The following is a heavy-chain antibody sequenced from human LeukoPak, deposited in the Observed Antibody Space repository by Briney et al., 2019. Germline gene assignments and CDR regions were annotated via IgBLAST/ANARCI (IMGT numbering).Heavy chain of an antibody. CDR3: ARGGFVGFGELSDYNWFDP. CDR1: GFIFSNHG. V-gene: IGHV3-23*01. J-gene: IGHJ5*02. CDR2: IRADAITT. D-gene: IGHD3-10*01. Sequence: GGTLRLSCATSGFIFSNHGMNWVRQAPGKGLEWVSGIRADAITTYYADSVKGRFIISRDNSKNTVYLQMNSLSAEDAAVYYCARGGFVGFGELSDYNWFDPCGQGTLVTVSS.